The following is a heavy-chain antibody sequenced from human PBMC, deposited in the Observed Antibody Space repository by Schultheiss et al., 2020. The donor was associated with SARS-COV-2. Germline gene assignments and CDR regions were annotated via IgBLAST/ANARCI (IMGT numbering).Heavy chain of an antibody. V-gene: IGHV4-39*07. D-gene: IGHD1-26*01. CDR1: GGSISSSSYY. Sequence: ESLKISCTVSGGSISSSSYYWGWIRQPPGKGLEWIGEINHSGSTNYNPSLKSRVTISVDTSKNQFSLKLSSVTAADTAVYYCARNSPIVGATASYYGMDVWGQGTTVTVSS. J-gene: IGHJ6*02. CDR3: ARNSPIVGATASYYGMDV. CDR2: INHSGST.